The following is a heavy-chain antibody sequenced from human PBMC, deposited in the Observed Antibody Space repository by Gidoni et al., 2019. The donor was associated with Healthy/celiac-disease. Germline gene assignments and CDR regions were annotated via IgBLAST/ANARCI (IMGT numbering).Heavy chain of an antibody. J-gene: IGHJ3*02. Sequence: QLQLQESGPGLVKPSETLSLTCTVSGAPLSSSSYYWGWIRQPPGKGLEWIGSIYYSGSTYYNPSLKSRVTISVDTSKNQFSLKLSSVTAADTAVYYCARPFLSLLWLEAFDIWGQGTMVTVSS. D-gene: IGHD3-10*01. V-gene: IGHV4-39*01. CDR2: IYYSGST. CDR3: ARPFLSLLWLEAFDI. CDR1: GAPLSSSSYY.